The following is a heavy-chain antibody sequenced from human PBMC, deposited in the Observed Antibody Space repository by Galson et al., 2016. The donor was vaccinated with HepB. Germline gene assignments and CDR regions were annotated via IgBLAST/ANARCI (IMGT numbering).Heavy chain of an antibody. CDR3: AKSEWGYNLDF. CDR2: TSFDGYNK. CDR1: GFTFSTSA. V-gene: IGHV3-30*04. Sequence: RLSCAASGFTFSTSAMHWVRQAPGKGLEWVSLTSFDGYNKYYADSVKGRFTISRDNSKNTLYLQMNSLRAEDTAVYYCAKSEWGYNLDFWGQGTLVTVSS. D-gene: IGHD5-24*01. J-gene: IGHJ4*02.